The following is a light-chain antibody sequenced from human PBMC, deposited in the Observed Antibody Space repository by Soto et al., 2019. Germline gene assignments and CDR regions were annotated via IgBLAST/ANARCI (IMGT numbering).Light chain of an antibody. CDR3: QQYYSAQLT. Sequence: DIVMTQSPDSLAVSLGERATINCKSSQSVSDSSTNENYVAWYQQRPRQPPKLLIYWASTRESGVPDRFSGSGPGTDFTLTISSLQAEDVAVYYCQQYYSAQLTFGPGTKVDI. CDR1: QSVSDSSTNENY. CDR2: WAS. J-gene: IGKJ3*01. V-gene: IGKV4-1*01.